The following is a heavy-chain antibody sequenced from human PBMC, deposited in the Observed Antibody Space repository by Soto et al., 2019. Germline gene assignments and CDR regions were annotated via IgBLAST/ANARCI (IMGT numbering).Heavy chain of an antibody. CDR1: GFSLSTSGVG. CDR3: AHASRPYYYYGMDV. J-gene: IGHJ6*02. CDR2: IYWDDGK. Sequence: QITLKESGPTLVKPTQTLTLTCTFSGFSLSTSGVGVGWIRQPPGKALEWLALIYWDDGKRYSPSLKSSLTITKDSSKAPVIHTMTHRDPVNTASYYCAHASRPYYYYGMDVWGQGTTVTVSS. V-gene: IGHV2-5*02.